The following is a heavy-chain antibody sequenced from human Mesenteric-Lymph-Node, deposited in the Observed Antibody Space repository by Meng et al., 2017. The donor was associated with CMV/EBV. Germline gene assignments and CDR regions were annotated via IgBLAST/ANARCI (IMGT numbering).Heavy chain of an antibody. CDR1: GGSVSGDY. J-gene: IGHJ4*02. V-gene: IGHV4-34*01. CDR3: ARGRGGRDDY. CDR2: INHSGST. Sequence: SLTCAVYGGSVSGDYWSWIRQPPGKGLEWIGEINHSGSTNYNPSLKSRVTISVDTSKNQFSLKLSSVTAADTAVYYCARGRGGRDDYWGQGTLVTVSS. D-gene: IGHD4-23*01.